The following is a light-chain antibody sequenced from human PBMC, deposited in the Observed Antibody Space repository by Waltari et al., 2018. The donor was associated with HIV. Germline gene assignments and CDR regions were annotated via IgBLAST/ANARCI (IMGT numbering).Light chain of an antibody. Sequence: SYVLTQPPSVSVDPGETARITCGGTNIGSKSVQWYQQKPGQAPVLVIYEDNNRPSGIRERFSCFSSGNTATLTISRVEAGDDADYYCQVWDTTTDQWVFGGGTELAVL. CDR3: QVWDTTTDQWV. J-gene: IGLJ3*02. CDR2: EDN. CDR1: NIGSKS. V-gene: IGLV3-21*04.